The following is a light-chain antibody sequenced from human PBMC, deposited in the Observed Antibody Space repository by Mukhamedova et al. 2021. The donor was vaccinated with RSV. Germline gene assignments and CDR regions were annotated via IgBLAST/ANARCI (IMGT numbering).Light chain of an antibody. V-gene: IGKV1D-12*01. CDR1: QGIGSW. Sequence: SQGIGSWLAWYQQKPGKGPKLLIYGSSIVQSGVPSRFSGRGSGTDFILTITSLQPEDFATYYCQQASTLPITFGQGTRLEMK. CDR2: GSS. J-gene: IGKJ5*01. CDR3: QQASTLPIT.